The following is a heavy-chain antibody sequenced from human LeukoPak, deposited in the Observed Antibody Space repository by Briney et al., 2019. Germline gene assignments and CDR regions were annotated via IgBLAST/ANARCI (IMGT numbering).Heavy chain of an antibody. CDR1: GFTFSSYA. Sequence: GGSLRLSCAASGFTFSSYAMSWFRRAPGRGLEWVSAIDGSGSSTYYADSVKGRFTISRDNSKNTLYLQMNSLRAEDTAIYYCAKDRRLPWDYFDSWGQGTLVTVSS. CDR3: AKDRRLPWDYFDS. J-gene: IGHJ4*02. CDR2: IDGSGSST. D-gene: IGHD5-12*01. V-gene: IGHV3-23*01.